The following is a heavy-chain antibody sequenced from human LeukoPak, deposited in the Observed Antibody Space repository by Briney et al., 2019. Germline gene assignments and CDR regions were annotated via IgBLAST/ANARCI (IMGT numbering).Heavy chain of an antibody. Sequence: PSETLSLTCTVSNGSISTYYWSWIRQPLGKGLEWIGHIYHSGTTIYNPTLKSRVAMSVDTSKNHFSLHLTTVTAADTAVYFCARDSFGSGWYAPWGRGTLVAVSS. CDR1: NGSISTYY. V-gene: IGHV4-59*01. CDR3: ARDSFGSGWYAP. CDR2: IYHSGTT. D-gene: IGHD6-19*01. J-gene: IGHJ2*01.